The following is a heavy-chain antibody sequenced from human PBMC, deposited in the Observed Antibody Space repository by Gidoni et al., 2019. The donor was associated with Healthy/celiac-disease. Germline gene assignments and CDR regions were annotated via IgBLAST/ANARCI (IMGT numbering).Heavy chain of an antibody. CDR3: ARLILLSQYYEILTGLTVAYFDY. V-gene: IGHV4-39*01. Sequence: QLPLQESGPGLVKPSETLSLTCTVSGGSISSRSYYWGWIRQPPGKGLEWIGSIYYSGSTYYNPSLKSGVTISVETSKNQCSLKLSSVTAADTAVYYCARLILLSQYYEILTGLTVAYFDYWGKGTLVTVSS. CDR2: IYYSGST. D-gene: IGHD3-9*01. J-gene: IGHJ4*02. CDR1: GGSISSRSYY.